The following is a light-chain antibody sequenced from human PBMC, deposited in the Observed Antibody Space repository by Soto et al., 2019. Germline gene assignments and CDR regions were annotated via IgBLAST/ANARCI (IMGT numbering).Light chain of an antibody. CDR3: QQRSNWPIT. Sequence: EILSTQSPATLSFSPWEGATLSCRASQSVSSYLAWYQQKPGQAPRLLIYDASNRATGITARFSGSGSGTDFALTISSLEPEDFAVYYCQQRSNWPITVGPETRLDIK. CDR1: QSVSSY. CDR2: DAS. V-gene: IGKV3-11*01. J-gene: IGKJ5*01.